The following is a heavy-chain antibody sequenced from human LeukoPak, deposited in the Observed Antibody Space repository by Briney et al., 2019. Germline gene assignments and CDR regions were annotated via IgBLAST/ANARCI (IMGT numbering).Heavy chain of an antibody. CDR2: IYSRGRT. Sequence: PGRSLRLSCVASGFTVSNYYMGWVRQAPGKGLEWVSVIYSRGRTDDADSVRGRFTTSRDDSKNTLFLQMDSLRAEDTAVYYCARANPRTAAAGRFMFYYYALDVWGQGTTVTVSS. V-gene: IGHV3-53*01. D-gene: IGHD6-13*01. J-gene: IGHJ6*02. CDR3: ARANPRTAAAGRFMFYYYALDV. CDR1: GFTVSNYY.